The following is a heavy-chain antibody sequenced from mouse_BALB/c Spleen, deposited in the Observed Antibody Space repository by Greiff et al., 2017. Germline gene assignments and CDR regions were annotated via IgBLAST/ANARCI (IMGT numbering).Heavy chain of an antibody. CDR3: APMITDYFDY. D-gene: IGHD2-4*01. J-gene: IGHJ2*01. CDR1: GYTFTSYW. CDR2: INPSTGYT. V-gene: IGHV1-7*01. Sequence: VQLQQSGAELAKPGASVKMSCKASGYTFTSYWMHWVKQRPGQGLEWIGYINPSTGYTEYNQKFKDKATLTADKSSSTAYMQLSSLTSGDSAVYYCAPMITDYFDYWGQGTTLTVSS.